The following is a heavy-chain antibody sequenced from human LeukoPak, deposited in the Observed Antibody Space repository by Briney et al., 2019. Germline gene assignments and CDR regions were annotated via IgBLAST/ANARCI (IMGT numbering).Heavy chain of an antibody. V-gene: IGHV1-2*02. J-gene: IGHJ4*02. CDR2: INPNSGGT. D-gene: IGHD3-10*01. Sequence: ASVKVSCKASGYTFTSYAMHWVRQAPGQRLEWMGWINPNSGGTNYAQKFQGRVTMTRDTSISTAYMELSRLRSDDTAVYYCAGDQGPLWFGESISPTFDYWGQGTLVTVSS. CDR1: GYTFTSYA. CDR3: AGDQGPLWFGESISPTFDY.